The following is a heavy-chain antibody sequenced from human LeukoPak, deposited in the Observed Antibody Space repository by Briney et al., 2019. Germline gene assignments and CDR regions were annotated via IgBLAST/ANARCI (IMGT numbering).Heavy chain of an antibody. CDR1: GFTFSSYW. Sequence: GGSLRLSCAASGFTFSSYWMSWVRQAPGQGLEWVANIKQDGSEKCYVDSVKGRFTISRDNAKNSLYLQMNSLRAEDTAVYYCARDADSSGYYGGYYYYYGMDVWGQGTTVTVSS. CDR2: IKQDGSEK. J-gene: IGHJ6*02. CDR3: ARDADSSGYYGGYYYYYGMDV. D-gene: IGHD3-22*01. V-gene: IGHV3-7*01.